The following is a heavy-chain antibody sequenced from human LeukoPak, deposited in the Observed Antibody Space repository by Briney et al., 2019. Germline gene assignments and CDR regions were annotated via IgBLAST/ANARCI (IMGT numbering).Heavy chain of an antibody. J-gene: IGHJ5*02. V-gene: IGHV3-21*01. CDR3: ARADCSSSTCYLRRSWFDP. D-gene: IGHD2-2*01. CDR1: GFSFNYYD. Sequence: PGGSLKLSCAGSGFSFNYYDMNWVRQAPGKGLEWVSSISPKSDFIYYSDSVRDRFTISRDNAENSLYLQMNSLRAEDTAVYYCARADCSSSTCYLRRSWFDPWGQGTLATVSS. CDR2: ISPKSDFI.